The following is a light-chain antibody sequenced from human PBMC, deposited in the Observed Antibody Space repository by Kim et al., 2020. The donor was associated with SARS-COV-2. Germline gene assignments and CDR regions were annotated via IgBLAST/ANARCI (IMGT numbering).Light chain of an antibody. CDR3: MRALHVPPYN. CDR2: GGS. CDR1: QGLLYSNGYNY. J-gene: IGKJ2*01. Sequence: PASISCMSSQGLLYSNGYNYLDWYVQRSGQSPQLLIFGGSSRASGVPERCSGSGSGTDFTLRISRVEAEDVGIYYCMRALHVPPYNFGQGTKLEI. V-gene: IGKV2-28*01.